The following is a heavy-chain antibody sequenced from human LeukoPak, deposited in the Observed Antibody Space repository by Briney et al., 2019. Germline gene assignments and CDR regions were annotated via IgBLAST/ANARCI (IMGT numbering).Heavy chain of an antibody. V-gene: IGHV3-33*01. J-gene: IGHJ4*02. CDR3: ARGKGIAARRPGFDY. Sequence: GGSLRLSCAASGFTFSSYGMHWVRQAPGKGLEWVAVIWYDGSNKYYADSVKGRFTISRDNSKNTLYLQMNSLRAEDTAVYYCARGKGIAARRPGFDYWGQGTLVTVSS. D-gene: IGHD6-6*01. CDR1: GFTFSSYG. CDR2: IWYDGSNK.